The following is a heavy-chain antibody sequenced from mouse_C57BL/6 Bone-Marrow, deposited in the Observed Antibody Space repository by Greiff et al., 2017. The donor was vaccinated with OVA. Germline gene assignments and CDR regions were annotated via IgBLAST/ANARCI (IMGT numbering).Heavy chain of an antibody. V-gene: IGHV5-4*01. CDR2: ISDGGSYT. CDR3: ARDRVYYGSSYWYFDV. D-gene: IGHD1-1*01. CDR1: GFTFSSYA. Sequence: EVMLVDSGGGLVKPGGSLKLSCAASGFTFSSYAMSWVRQTPEKRLEWVATISDGGSYTCYPDNVKGRFTISRDNAKNNLYLQMSHLKSEDTAMYYCARDRVYYGSSYWYFDVWGTGTTVTVSS. J-gene: IGHJ1*03.